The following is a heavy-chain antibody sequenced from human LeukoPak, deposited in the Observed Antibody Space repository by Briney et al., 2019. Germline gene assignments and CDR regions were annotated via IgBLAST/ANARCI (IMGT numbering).Heavy chain of an antibody. CDR2: IYYSGST. CDR3: ARYVTGTTYLGRGRYYYYYMDV. Sequence: SETLSLTCTVSGGSVSSSFYYWGWIRQPPGKGLEWIVSIYYSGSTNYHPSLKSRVTISVDTAKNQFSLKLSSVTAADTAVYYCARYVTGTTYLGRGRYYYYYMDVWGKGTTVTISS. V-gene: IGHV4-39*07. J-gene: IGHJ6*03. D-gene: IGHD1-1*01. CDR1: GGSVSSSFYY.